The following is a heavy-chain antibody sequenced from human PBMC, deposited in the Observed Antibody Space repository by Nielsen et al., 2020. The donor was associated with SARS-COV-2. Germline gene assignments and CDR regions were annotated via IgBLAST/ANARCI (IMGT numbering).Heavy chain of an antibody. Sequence: WIRQPPGKGLEWVAVIWYDGSNKYYADSAKGRFTISRDNSKNTLYLQMNSLRAEDTAVYYCARDGPLDGDYNYYYYGMDVWGQGTTVTVSS. D-gene: IGHD4-17*01. V-gene: IGHV3-33*01. CDR3: ARDGPLDGDYNYYYYGMDV. CDR2: IWYDGSNK. J-gene: IGHJ6*02.